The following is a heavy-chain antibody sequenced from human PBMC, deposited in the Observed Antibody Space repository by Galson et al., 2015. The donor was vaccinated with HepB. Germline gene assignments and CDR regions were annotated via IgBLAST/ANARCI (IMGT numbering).Heavy chain of an antibody. CDR3: ARVWERGYDFDY. J-gene: IGHJ4*02. CDR2: ISSRSTHT. CDR1: GIIFSDYY. V-gene: IGHV3-11*06. D-gene: IGHD5-12*01. Sequence: SLRLSCAASGIIFSDYYMAWIRQAPGKGLEWVSYISSRSTHTNYADSVKGRFTISRDNAKNSLFLQMHSLTAEDTAVYYCARVWERGYDFDYWGQGTLVTVSS.